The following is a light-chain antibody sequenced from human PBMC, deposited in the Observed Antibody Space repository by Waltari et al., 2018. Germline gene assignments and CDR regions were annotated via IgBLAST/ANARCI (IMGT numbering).Light chain of an antibody. J-gene: IGLJ3*02. Sequence: QSVLTQPPSVSGAPGQRVTISCTGSSSNIGSVYGVHWYLQLPGTAPKLLSYGDGHRPSGVPDRFSGSRSGTSASLAITGLQAEDEADYYCQSFDSRLSAWVFGGGTKLTVL. V-gene: IGLV1-40*01. CDR3: QSFDSRLSAWV. CDR2: GDG. CDR1: SSNIGSVYG.